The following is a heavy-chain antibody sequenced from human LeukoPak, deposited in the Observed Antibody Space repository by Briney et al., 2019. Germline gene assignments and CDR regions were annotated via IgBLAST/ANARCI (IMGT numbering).Heavy chain of an antibody. CDR3: ARGITVIRGVLLDF. D-gene: IGHD3-10*01. CDR1: EFTFDNFA. J-gene: IGHJ4*02. V-gene: IGHV3-48*01. Sequence: PGGSLRLSCAASEFTFDNFAMNWVRQAPGKGLEWLSYISSSGSMIYYADSVKGRFTISRDNANNSLYPQMSSLRAEDTGVYYCARGITVIRGVLLDFWGQGTLVAVAS. CDR2: ISSSGSMI.